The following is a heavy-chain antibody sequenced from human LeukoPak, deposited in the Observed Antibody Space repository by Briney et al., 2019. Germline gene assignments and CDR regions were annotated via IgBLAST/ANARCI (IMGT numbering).Heavy chain of an antibody. D-gene: IGHD2-2*01. CDR2: ISSSSSYI. Sequence: GGSLRLSCAASGFTFSSYSMNWVRQAPGKGLEWVSSISSSSSYIYYADSVKGRFTISRDNAKNSLYLQMNSLRAEDTAVYYCAREPECSSTTCYRWFDPWGQGTLVIVSS. CDR3: AREPECSSTTCYRWFDP. J-gene: IGHJ5*02. CDR1: GFTFSSYS. V-gene: IGHV3-21*01.